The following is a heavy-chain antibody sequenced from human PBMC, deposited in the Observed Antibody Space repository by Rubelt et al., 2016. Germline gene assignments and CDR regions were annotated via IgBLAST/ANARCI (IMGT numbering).Heavy chain of an antibody. D-gene: IGHD2-2*01. CDR1: GGSISSYY. Sequence: GLVKPSETLSLTCTVSGGSISSYYWSWIRQPPGKGLEWIGYIYYSGSTNYNPSLKSRVTISVDTSKNQFSLTLSSVTAADTAVYYCVREIPCSSTSCTGVHSTPWFDPWGQGTLVTVSS. CDR2: IYYSGST. V-gene: IGHV4-59*01. CDR3: VREIPCSSTSCTGVHSTPWFDP. J-gene: IGHJ5*02.